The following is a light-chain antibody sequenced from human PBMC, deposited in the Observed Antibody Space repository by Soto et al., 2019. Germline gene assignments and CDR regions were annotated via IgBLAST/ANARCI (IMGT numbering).Light chain of an antibody. CDR3: QQYHTSPHT. V-gene: IGKV3-20*01. Sequence: EIVLTQSPGTLSLSPGESATLSCRASQSVSSSQVAWYQQKPGQAPRLLIYGASSMATGIPDRFSGVGSETDFTLTICRLEPEDFAVYACQQYHTSPHTFGQGTKLEIK. CDR1: QSVSSSQ. CDR2: GAS. J-gene: IGKJ2*01.